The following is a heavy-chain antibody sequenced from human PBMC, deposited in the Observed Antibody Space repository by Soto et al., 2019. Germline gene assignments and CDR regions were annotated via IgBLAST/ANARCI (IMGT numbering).Heavy chain of an antibody. CDR3: ARDLRHSYGSGRPDS. D-gene: IGHD3-10*01. V-gene: IGHV3-30-3*01. CDR2: LSYNGNNH. CDR1: GFAFGSYP. Sequence: GSLRLSCSASGFAFGSYPLHWVRRAPGKGLEWVAVLSYNGNNHYYADSVKGRFTISRDNSKNTLYLQMDSLRSEDTDVYYCARDLRHSYGSGRPDSRGKGTLVTVSS. J-gene: IGHJ1*01.